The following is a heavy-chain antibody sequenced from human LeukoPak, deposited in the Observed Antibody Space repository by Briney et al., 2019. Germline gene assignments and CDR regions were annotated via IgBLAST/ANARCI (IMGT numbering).Heavy chain of an antibody. Sequence: SETLSLTRTVSGGSISSYYWSWVRQPPGKGLEWIGYIYYSGSTNYNPSLKNQVTISVDTSKNQFSLKLSSVTAADTAVYYCARDLATAATADRAFDIWGQGTMVTVSS. V-gene: IGHV4-59*01. D-gene: IGHD6-13*01. CDR2: IYYSGST. CDR3: ARDLATAATADRAFDI. CDR1: GGSISSYY. J-gene: IGHJ3*02.